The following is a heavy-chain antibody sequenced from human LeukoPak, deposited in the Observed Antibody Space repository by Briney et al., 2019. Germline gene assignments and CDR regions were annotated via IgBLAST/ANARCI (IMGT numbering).Heavy chain of an antibody. D-gene: IGHD6-13*01. CDR1: GGPIISYY. CDR3: ARETFGSSLPGVSVDV. V-gene: IGHV4-4*07. J-gene: IGHJ6*02. CDR2: INTSGNS. Sequence: SETLSLTCTVSGGPIISYYWSWIRQPGGKGLDWIGRINTSGNSKYTPSLKSRVTMSVDTSKNQFSLKLSSVTAADTAVYYCARETFGSSLPGVSVDVWGQGTTVTVSS.